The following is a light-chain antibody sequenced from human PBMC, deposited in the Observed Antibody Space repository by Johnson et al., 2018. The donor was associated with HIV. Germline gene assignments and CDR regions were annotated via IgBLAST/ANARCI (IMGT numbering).Light chain of an antibody. V-gene: IGLV1-44*01. Sequence: QSVLTQPPSASGTPGQRVTISCSGSSSNIGSNTVNWYQQLPGTAPKLLIYSNNQRPSGVPDRFSGSKSGTSASLAISGLQSEDEADYYCGTWDSSLSAVYVFGTGTKVTVL. J-gene: IGLJ1*01. CDR3: GTWDSSLSAVYV. CDR2: SNN. CDR1: SSNIGSNT.